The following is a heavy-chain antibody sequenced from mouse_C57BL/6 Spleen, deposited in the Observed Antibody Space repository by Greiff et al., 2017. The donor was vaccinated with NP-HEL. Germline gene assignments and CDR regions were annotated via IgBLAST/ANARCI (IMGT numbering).Heavy chain of an antibody. CDR2: INPDNGGT. Sequence: VQLQKSGPELVKPGASVKMSCKASGYTFTDYNMHWVKQSHGKSLEWIGYINPDNGGTSYNQKFKGKATLTVNKSSSTAYMELRSLTSEDSAVYYCAGPDDYSSLDYWGQGTTLTVSS. CDR3: AGPDDYSSLDY. J-gene: IGHJ2*01. V-gene: IGHV1-22*01. CDR1: GYTFTDYN. D-gene: IGHD2-5*01.